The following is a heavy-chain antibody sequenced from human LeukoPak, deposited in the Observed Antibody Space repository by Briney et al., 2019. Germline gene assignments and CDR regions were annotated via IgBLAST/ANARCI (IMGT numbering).Heavy chain of an antibody. V-gene: IGHV1-24*01. J-gene: IGHJ4*02. Sequence: GASVKVSFKVSGYTLTELSMHWVRQAPGKGLEWMGGFDPEDGETIYAQKFQGRVTMTEDTSTDTAYMELSSLRSEDTAVYYCATLPNDKGYFDYWGQGTLVTVSS. CDR2: FDPEDGET. CDR3: ATLPNDKGYFDY. CDR1: GYTLTELS. D-gene: IGHD3-9*01.